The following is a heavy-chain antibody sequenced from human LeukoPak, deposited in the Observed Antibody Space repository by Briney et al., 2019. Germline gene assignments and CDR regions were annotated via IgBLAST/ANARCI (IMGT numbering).Heavy chain of an antibody. CDR2: ISSSSSYI. CDR1: GFTFSSYS. J-gene: IGHJ6*03. Sequence: PGGSLRLSCAASGFTFSSYSMNWVRQAPGKGLEWVSSISSSSSYIYYADSVKGRFTISRDNAKNSLYLQMNSLRAEDTAVYYCARIPLGDYYYMDVWGKGTTVTVSS. CDR3: ARIPLGDYYYMDV. D-gene: IGHD3-10*01. V-gene: IGHV3-21*01.